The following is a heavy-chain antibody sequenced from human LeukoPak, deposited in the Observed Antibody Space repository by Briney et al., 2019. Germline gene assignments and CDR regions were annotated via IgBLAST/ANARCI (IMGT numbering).Heavy chain of an antibody. Sequence: VASVKVSCKASGGTFSSYAFSWVRQAPGQGLEWMGRISPILGISNYAQKLQGRVTITADQSTSTAYMELSSLRSEDTAVYYCAKETSHFFDSRADAFDIWGQGTMVTVSS. CDR1: GGTFSSYA. CDR2: ISPILGIS. CDR3: AKETSHFFDSRADAFDI. D-gene: IGHD2-21*01. V-gene: IGHV1-69*04. J-gene: IGHJ3*02.